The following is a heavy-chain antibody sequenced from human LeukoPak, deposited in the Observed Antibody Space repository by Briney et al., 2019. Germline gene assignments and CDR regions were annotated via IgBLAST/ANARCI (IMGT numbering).Heavy chain of an antibody. V-gene: IGHV4-39*07. CDR2: IYYSGST. Sequence: SETLSLTCTVSGGSISSSSYYWGWIRQPPGKGLEWIGSIYYSGSTNYNPSLKSRVIISLDTSKNQFSLELSSVTAADTAVYYCARTPSRPQRHWFDPWGQGTLVTVSS. CDR3: ARTPSRPQRHWFDP. J-gene: IGHJ5*02. CDR1: GGSISSSSYY.